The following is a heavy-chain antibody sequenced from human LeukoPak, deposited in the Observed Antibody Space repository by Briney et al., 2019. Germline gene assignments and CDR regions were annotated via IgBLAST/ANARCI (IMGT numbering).Heavy chain of an antibody. Sequence: ASVKVSCKASGYTFTDYYMHWVRQAPGRGLEWMGWINPNSGGTNSAQKFQGRVTMTRDTSVSTAYMELNRLTSDDTAVYYCATLVSFDHWGQGTLVTVSS. D-gene: IGHD5/OR15-5a*01. J-gene: IGHJ4*02. CDR2: INPNSGGT. CDR1: GYTFTDYY. CDR3: ATLVSFDH. V-gene: IGHV1-2*02.